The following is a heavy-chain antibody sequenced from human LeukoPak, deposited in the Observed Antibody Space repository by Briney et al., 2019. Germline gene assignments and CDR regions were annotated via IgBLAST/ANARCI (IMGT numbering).Heavy chain of an antibody. CDR3: ARAPSEIGGYYPEYFRH. CDR1: GFTFSTYW. J-gene: IGHJ1*01. D-gene: IGHD3-22*01. V-gene: IGHV3-74*01. CDR2: IKSDGST. Sequence: GGSLRLPCAASGFTFSTYWMHWVRQAPGKGLVWVSRIKSDGSTNYADSVKGRFTISRDNAKNTVSLQMNSLRPEDTGVYYCARAPSEIGGYYPEYFRHWGQGTLVTVSS.